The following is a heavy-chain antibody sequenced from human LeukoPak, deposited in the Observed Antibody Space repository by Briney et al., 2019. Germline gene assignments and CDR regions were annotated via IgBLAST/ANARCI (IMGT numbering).Heavy chain of an antibody. CDR3: ARGGYCSGGICYYLNAFDI. CDR1: GFSFSTYE. CDR2: TVSSGSTI. J-gene: IGHJ3*02. V-gene: IGHV3-48*03. D-gene: IGHD2-15*01. Sequence: GGSLRLSCAASGFSFSTYEMNWVRQAPGKGLEWVSYTVSSGSTIYYADSVKGRFTISRDNAKNSLFLQMNSLRAEDTAVYYCARGGYCSGGICYYLNAFDIWGQGTKVTVSS.